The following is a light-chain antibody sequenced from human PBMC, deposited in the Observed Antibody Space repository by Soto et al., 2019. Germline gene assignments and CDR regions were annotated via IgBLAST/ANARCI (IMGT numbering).Light chain of an antibody. V-gene: IGKV3-15*01. J-gene: IGKJ2*01. CDR2: GAS. Sequence: EIVMSQSPATLSMSPGETATLSCRASQSVRNNLAWYQQRPGQAPRLLMYGASTRPSGIPARFTGGGSGTDFTLTITSLQSEDFAVYYCQQYDSYMYAFGQGTKVDIK. CDR1: QSVRNN. CDR3: QQYDSYMYA.